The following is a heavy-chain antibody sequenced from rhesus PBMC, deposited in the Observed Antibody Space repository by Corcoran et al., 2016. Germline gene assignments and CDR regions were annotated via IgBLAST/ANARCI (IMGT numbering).Heavy chain of an antibody. CDR2: IYGSVSST. CDR3: ATSGVVTEPNY. V-gene: IGHV4-169*01. J-gene: IGHJ4*01. Sequence: QLQLQESGPGLVKPSETLSVTCAVSGGSISSSYWSWIRQAPGKGLEWIGYIYGSVSSTNYNPSLKSRGTLSVDTSKNQLSLKLSSVTAADTAVYDCATSGVVTEPNYWGQGVLVTVSS. D-gene: IGHD3-16*01. CDR1: GGSISSSY.